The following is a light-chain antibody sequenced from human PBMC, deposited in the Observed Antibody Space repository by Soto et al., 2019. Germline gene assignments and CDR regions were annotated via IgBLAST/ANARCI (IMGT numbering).Light chain of an antibody. CDR1: QDISNY. Sequence: DIQMTQSPSSLSASVGDRVTITCQASQDISNYLNWYQQKPGKAPKLLISDASHLEMGAPSRFSGSGSGTDFVLTISGLQSEDFATYYCQQYEYLPLTFGGGTKVDIK. CDR3: QQYEYLPLT. CDR2: DAS. J-gene: IGKJ4*01. V-gene: IGKV1-33*01.